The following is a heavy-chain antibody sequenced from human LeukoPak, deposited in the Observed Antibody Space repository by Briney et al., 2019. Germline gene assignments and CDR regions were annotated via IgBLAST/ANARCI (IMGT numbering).Heavy chain of an antibody. CDR3: TRRGVGATENFDY. Sequence: PGGSLRLSCAASGFTFSGSAMHWVRQASGKGLEWVGRIRSKANSYATSYAASVKGRFTISRDDSKNTAYLQMNSLKTEDTAVYFCTRRGVGATENFDYWGQGTLVTVSS. CDR1: GFTFSGSA. J-gene: IGHJ4*02. V-gene: IGHV3-73*01. D-gene: IGHD1-26*01. CDR2: IRSKANSYAT.